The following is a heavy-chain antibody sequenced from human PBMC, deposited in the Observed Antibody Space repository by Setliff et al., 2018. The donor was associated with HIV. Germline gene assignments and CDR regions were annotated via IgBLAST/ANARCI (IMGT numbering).Heavy chain of an antibody. Sequence: HPGGSLRLSCAASGFTFSSYAMSWVRQTPGKGLEWVSFISSSAGSTYYSDSVKGRFTISRDNSKNMLYLQMNSLRADDTAVYYCARGGANPSWFDSWGQGTLVTVSS. CDR2: ISSSAGST. V-gene: IGHV3-23*01. J-gene: IGHJ5*01. CDR1: GFTFSSYA. D-gene: IGHD3-16*01. CDR3: ARGGANPSWFDS.